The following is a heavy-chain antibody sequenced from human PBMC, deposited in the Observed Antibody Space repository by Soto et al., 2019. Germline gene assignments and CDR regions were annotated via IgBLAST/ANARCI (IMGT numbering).Heavy chain of an antibody. CDR1: GGSFSGYY. CDR2: INHSGST. D-gene: IGHD3-10*01. Sequence: SETLSLTCAVYGGSFSGYYWGWIRQPPGKGLEWIGEINHSGSTNYNPSLKSRVTISVDTSKNQFSLKLSSVTAADTAVYYCARGYGSGSYYRYYYYMDVWGKGTTVTVSS. V-gene: IGHV4-34*01. CDR3: ARGYGSGSYYRYYYYMDV. J-gene: IGHJ6*03.